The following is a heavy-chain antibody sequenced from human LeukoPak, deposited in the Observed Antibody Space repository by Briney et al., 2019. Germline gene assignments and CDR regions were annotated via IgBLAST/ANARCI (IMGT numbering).Heavy chain of an antibody. D-gene: IGHD2-2*01. CDR3: ARGKGGRGGTSTRHYYYYYMDV. V-gene: IGHV3-21*01. CDR1: GFTFSSYS. CDR2: ISSSSSYI. Sequence: PGGSLRLSCAASGFTFSSYSMNWVRQAPGKGLEWVSSISSSSSYIYYADSVKGRFTISRDNAKNSLYLQMNSLRAEDTAVYYCARGKGGRGGTSTRHYYYYYMDVWGKGTTVTVSS. J-gene: IGHJ6*03.